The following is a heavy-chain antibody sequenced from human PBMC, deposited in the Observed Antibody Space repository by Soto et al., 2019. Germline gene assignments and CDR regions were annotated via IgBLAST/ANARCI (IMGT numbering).Heavy chain of an antibody. J-gene: IGHJ4*02. CDR2: ISAYNGNT. CDR3: ARFSIAAGGGY. Sequence: SXKVSYKASGYTXNSYGIGWVRQAPGQGLEWIGWISAYNGNTNYAQKLQGRVTITTDTSTSTAYMEMRRMRSDDTAVYYCARFSIAAGGGYWGQGTLGTVS. D-gene: IGHD6-13*01. CDR1: GYTXNSYG. V-gene: IGHV1-18*01.